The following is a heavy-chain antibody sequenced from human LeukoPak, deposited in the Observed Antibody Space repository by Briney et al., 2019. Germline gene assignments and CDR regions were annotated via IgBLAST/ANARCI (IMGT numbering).Heavy chain of an antibody. Sequence: SETLSLTCTVSGGSISSYYWSWIRQPPGKGLEWIGYIYYSGSTNYNPSLKSRVTISVDTSKNQFSLKLSSVTAADTAVYYCARDGYSYGFGYWGQGTRVTVSS. CDR3: ARDGYSYGFGY. V-gene: IGHV4-59*01. CDR1: GGSISSYY. D-gene: IGHD5-18*01. CDR2: IYYSGST. J-gene: IGHJ4*02.